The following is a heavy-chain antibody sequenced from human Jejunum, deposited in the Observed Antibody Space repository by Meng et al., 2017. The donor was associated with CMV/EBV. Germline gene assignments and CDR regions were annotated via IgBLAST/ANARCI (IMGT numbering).Heavy chain of an antibody. J-gene: IGHJ3*02. V-gene: IGHV3-74*01. D-gene: IGHD1-26*01. CDR3: ASRVGVVGATHGAFDI. CDR1: TFSQSW. CDR2: INGDGGGI. Sequence: TFSQSWIHWVRQAPGKGLVWFSGINGDGGGITYADSVKGRFTISRDNAKNTLWLQMNTLRPEDTAVYYCASRVGVVGATHGAFDIWGPGTMVTVSS.